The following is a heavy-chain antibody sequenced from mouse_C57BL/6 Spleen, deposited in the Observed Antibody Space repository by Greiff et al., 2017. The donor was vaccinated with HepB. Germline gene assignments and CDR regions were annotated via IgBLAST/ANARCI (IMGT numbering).Heavy chain of an antibody. Sequence: VQLQQSGAELVRPGASVTLSCKASGYTFTDYEMHWVKQTPVHGLEWIGAIDPETGGTAYNQKFKGKAILTADKSSSTAYMELRSLTSEDSAVYYCTRYYDYAWFAYWGQGTRVTVSA. V-gene: IGHV1-15*01. CDR3: TRYYDYAWFAY. J-gene: IGHJ3*01. D-gene: IGHD2-4*01. CDR1: GYTFTDYE. CDR2: IDPETGGT.